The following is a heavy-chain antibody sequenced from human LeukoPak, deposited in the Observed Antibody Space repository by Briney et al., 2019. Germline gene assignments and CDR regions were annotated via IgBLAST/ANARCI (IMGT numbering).Heavy chain of an antibody. V-gene: IGHV4-39*07. D-gene: IGHD6-13*01. J-gene: IGHJ5*02. CDR2: IYYSGST. Sequence: SETLSLTCTVSGGSTSSSDYYWGWIRQPPGKGLEWIGSIYYSGSTYYNPSLKSRVTISVDTSKNQFSLKLSSVTAADTAVYYCARVRGIAAAGNQDWFDPWGQGTLVTVSS. CDR3: ARVRGIAAAGNQDWFDP. CDR1: GGSTSSSDYY.